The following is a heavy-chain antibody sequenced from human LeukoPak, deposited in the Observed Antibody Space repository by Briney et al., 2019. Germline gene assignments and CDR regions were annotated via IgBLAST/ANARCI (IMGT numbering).Heavy chain of an antibody. CDR2: ISAYNGNT. Sequence: ASVKVSCKASGYTSTGYYMHWVRQAPGQGIEWMGWISAYNGNTNYEQKLQGRDTMTTDTATSTAYMEQRSLRSDDTAVYYCARIPPQYCSVGSCYSPKGYYYYYYMDVWGKGTTVTVSS. J-gene: IGHJ6*03. D-gene: IGHD2-15*01. CDR3: ARIPPQYCSVGSCYSPKGYYYYYYMDV. CDR1: GYTSTGYY. V-gene: IGHV1-18*04.